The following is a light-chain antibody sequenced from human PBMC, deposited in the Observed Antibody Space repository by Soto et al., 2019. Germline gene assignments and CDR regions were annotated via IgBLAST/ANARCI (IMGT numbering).Light chain of an antibody. J-gene: IGKJ2*01. Sequence: DIQMTQSPSSLSASVGDRVTITRQASQDISNYLNWYQQKPGKAPKLLIYDASNLETGVPSRFSGSGSGTDFTFTISSLQPEDIATYYCQQYDNLLPYTFGQGTKLEIK. CDR2: DAS. CDR1: QDISNY. CDR3: QQYDNLLPYT. V-gene: IGKV1-33*01.